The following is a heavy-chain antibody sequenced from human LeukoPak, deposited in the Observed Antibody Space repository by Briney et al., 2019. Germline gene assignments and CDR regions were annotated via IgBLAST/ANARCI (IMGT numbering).Heavy chain of an antibody. Sequence: PGGSLRLSCAASGFTFSSYWMSCVRQAPGKGLEGVANMNGDGREKYYVDSVRGRFTISRDNAKNSLYLQMNSLRVEDTAVYYCATDDYGPAGYGGQGTLVTVSS. CDR2: MNGDGREK. D-gene: IGHD4-17*01. V-gene: IGHV3-7*01. CDR3: ATDDYGPAGY. J-gene: IGHJ4*02. CDR1: GFTFSSYW.